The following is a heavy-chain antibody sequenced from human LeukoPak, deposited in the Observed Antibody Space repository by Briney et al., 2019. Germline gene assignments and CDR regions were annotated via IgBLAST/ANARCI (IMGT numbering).Heavy chain of an antibody. CDR1: GYTFTDYC. Sequence: GASVKVSCKASGYTFTDYCIHWVRRAPGQGLEWMGWINPNSGDTNYGRKFQGRVSMTSDTSSNTAYMELSSLRSDDTAIYYCVRGIIVGADDFDFWGQGALVTVSS. V-gene: IGHV1-2*02. CDR3: VRGIIVGADDFDF. J-gene: IGHJ4*02. CDR2: INPNSGDT. D-gene: IGHD1-26*01.